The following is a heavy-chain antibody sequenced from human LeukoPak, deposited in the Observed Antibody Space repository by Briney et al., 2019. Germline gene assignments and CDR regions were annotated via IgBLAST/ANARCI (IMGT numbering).Heavy chain of an antibody. CDR1: GFTFSSYA. V-gene: IGHV3-30-3*02. Sequence: PGRTLRLSCAASGFTFSSYAIHWVRQAPGKGLEWVAVISYDGSNKYYADSVKGRFTISRDNSKNTLYLQMNSLRAEDTAVYYCAKTHYYDSSGYSDYWGQGTLVTVSS. CDR2: ISYDGSNK. CDR3: AKTHYYDSSGYSDY. D-gene: IGHD3-22*01. J-gene: IGHJ4*02.